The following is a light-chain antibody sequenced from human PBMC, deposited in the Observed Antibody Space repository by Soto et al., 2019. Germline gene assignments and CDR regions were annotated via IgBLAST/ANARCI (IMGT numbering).Light chain of an antibody. CDR2: GAS. CDR3: QQYSRAPAT. Sequence: EIVLTQTPGTLSLSPGESATLSCRASQSVSSNYLAWYQQRPGQAPRLLIYGASNRANGIPDRFSGSGSGTDFILTISRLEPEDFAVFYCQQYSRAPATFGQGTRLEIK. CDR1: QSVSSNY. V-gene: IGKV3-20*01. J-gene: IGKJ5*01.